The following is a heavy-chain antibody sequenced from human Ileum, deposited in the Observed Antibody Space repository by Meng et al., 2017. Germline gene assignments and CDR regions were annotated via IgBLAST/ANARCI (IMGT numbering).Heavy chain of an antibody. J-gene: IGHJ4*02. V-gene: IGHV4-4*02. CDR3: ATNKNKKIDY. CDR1: GDSISSSNW. D-gene: IGHD2/OR15-2a*01. CDR2: IFHAGST. Sequence: QESGPGRGEPSGTLSLTCVVSGDSISSSNWWNWVRQPPGKGLEWIGEIFHAGSTNYNPSLKSRVTISADKSKNQFSLNLSSVTAADTAVYYCATNKNKKIDYWGQGTLVTVSS.